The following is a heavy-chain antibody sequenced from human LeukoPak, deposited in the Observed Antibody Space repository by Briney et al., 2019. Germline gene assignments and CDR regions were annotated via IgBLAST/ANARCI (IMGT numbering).Heavy chain of an antibody. V-gene: IGHV1-69*05. CDR2: IIPIFGTA. D-gene: IGHD3-22*01. Sequence: SVKVSCKASGGTFSSYAISWVRQAPGQGLEWMGRIIPIFGTANYAQKLQGRVTITTDESTRTAYMELSSLRSEDTAVYYCARSRFYGQGDSSGYLGYWGQGTLVTVSS. J-gene: IGHJ4*02. CDR1: GGTFSSYA. CDR3: ARSRFYGQGDSSGYLGY.